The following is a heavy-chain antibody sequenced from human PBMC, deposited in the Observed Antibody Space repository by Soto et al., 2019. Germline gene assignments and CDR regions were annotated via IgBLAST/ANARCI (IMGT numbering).Heavy chain of an antibody. CDR3: ARERWVVAATPSGWFDP. D-gene: IGHD2-15*01. Sequence: GGSLRLSCAASGFTFSDYYMSWIRQAPGKGLEWVSYISSSSSYTNYADSVKGRFTISRDNAKNSLYLQMNSLRAEDTAVYYCARERWVVAATPSGWFDPWGQGTLVTVSS. CDR1: GFTFSDYY. J-gene: IGHJ5*02. V-gene: IGHV3-11*06. CDR2: ISSSSSYT.